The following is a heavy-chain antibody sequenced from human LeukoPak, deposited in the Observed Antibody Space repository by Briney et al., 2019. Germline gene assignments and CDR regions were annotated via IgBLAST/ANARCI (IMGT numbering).Heavy chain of an antibody. D-gene: IGHD3-9*01. CDR2: IWYDGSNK. J-gene: IGHJ4*02. CDR1: GFPFSSYG. CDR3: ARGSQLRYFDWLLNPLDY. Sequence: GGSLRLSCAASGFPFSSYGMHWVRQAPGKGLEWEAVIWYDGSNKYYADSVKGRFTISRDNSKNTLYLQMNSLRAEDTAVYYCARGSQLRYFDWLLNPLDYWGQGTLVTVSS. V-gene: IGHV3-33*01.